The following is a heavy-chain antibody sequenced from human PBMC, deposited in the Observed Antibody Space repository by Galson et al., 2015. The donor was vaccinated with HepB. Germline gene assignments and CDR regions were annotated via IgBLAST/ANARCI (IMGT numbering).Heavy chain of an antibody. CDR2: IYYSGST. CDR1: GGSISSGGYY. V-gene: IGHV4-31*03. CDR3: ARSTPGYCSSTSCYYAFDI. Sequence: TLSLTCTVSGGSISSGGYYWSWIRQHPGKGLEWIGYIYYSGSTYYNSSLKSRVTISVDTSKNQFSLKLSSVTAADTAVYYCARSTPGYCSSTSCYYAFDIWGQGTMVTVSS. J-gene: IGHJ3*02. D-gene: IGHD2-2*01.